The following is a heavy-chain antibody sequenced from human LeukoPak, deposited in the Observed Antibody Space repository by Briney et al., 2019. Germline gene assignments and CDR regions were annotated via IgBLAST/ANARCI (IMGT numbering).Heavy chain of an antibody. CDR1: GFTFSSYA. CDR2: ISGSGGST. Sequence: GGSLRLSCAASGFTFSSYAMSWVRQAPGKGLEWVSAISGSGGSTYYADSVKGRFTISRDNSKNTLYLQMNSLRAEDTAVYYCAKDKGDCELVAPFDYWGQGTLVTVSS. V-gene: IGHV3-23*01. D-gene: IGHD2-21*02. CDR3: AKDKGDCELVAPFDY. J-gene: IGHJ4*02.